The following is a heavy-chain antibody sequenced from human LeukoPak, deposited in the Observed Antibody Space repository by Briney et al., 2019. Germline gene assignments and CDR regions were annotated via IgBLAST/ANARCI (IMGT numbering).Heavy chain of an antibody. Sequence: PGESLKISCKGSGFSFTSYWIGWVRQMPGKGLEWMGIIYPGDSDTRYSPSFQGQVTISADKSISTAYLQWSSLKASDTAMYYCARQREFMITFGGVIVRGYYFDYWGQGTLVTVSS. D-gene: IGHD3-16*02. CDR3: ARQREFMITFGGVIVRGYYFDY. V-gene: IGHV5-51*01. CDR1: GFSFTSYW. J-gene: IGHJ4*02. CDR2: IYPGDSDT.